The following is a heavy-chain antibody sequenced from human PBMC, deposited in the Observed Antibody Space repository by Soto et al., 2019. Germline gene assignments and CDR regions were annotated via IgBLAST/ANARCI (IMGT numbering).Heavy chain of an antibody. V-gene: IGHV1-69*08. Sequence: QVQLVQSGAEVKKPGSSVKVSCKASGGTFSSYTISWVRQAPGQGLEWMGRIIPILGIANYAQKFQGRVTITADKSTSTAYMELSSLRSEDPAVYYCARDSRRDAFDIWGQGTMVTVSS. CDR1: GGTFSSYT. CDR2: IIPILGIA. J-gene: IGHJ3*02. CDR3: ARDSRRDAFDI.